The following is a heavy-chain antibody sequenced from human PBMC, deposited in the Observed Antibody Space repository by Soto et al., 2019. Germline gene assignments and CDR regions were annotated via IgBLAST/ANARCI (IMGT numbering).Heavy chain of an antibody. CDR2: IYYSGST. CDR1: GGAISSGGYY. J-gene: IGHJ6*02. Sequence: SETLSLTCTVSGGAISSGGYYWIWIRQHPGKGLEWIGYIYYSGSTYYNPSLKSRVTISVDTSKNQFSLKLSSVTAADTAVYYCARVDRGNWNRSNYGMDVWGQGTTVTVSS. D-gene: IGHD1-20*01. V-gene: IGHV4-31*03. CDR3: ARVDRGNWNRSNYGMDV.